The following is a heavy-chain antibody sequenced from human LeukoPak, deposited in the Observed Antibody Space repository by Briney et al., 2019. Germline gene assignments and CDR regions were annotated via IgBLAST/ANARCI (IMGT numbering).Heavy chain of an antibody. Sequence: SETLSLTCAVYGGSFSGYYWSWIRQPPGKGLEWIGEINHSGSTNYNPSLKSRVTISVDTSKNQFSLKLSSVTAPDTAVYYCARGQTPAGPANRPRYFDYWGQGTLVTVSS. CDR3: ARGQTPAGPANRPRYFDY. V-gene: IGHV4-34*01. CDR2: INHSGST. CDR1: GGSFSGYY. J-gene: IGHJ4*02.